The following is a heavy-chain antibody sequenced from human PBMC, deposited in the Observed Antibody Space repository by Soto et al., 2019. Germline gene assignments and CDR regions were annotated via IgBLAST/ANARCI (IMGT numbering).Heavy chain of an antibody. CDR2: INPSGGDT. Sequence: QVQLVQSGAEVKKPGASVKVSCKPSGYTFTSYYIHWVRQAPGQGLERMGTINPSGGDTTYAQKFQGRVTMTRDTSTSTVYMELSSLRPEDTAVYYCARIAAGYWGQGTLVTVSS. CDR1: GYTFTSYY. D-gene: IGHD6-25*01. V-gene: IGHV1-46*01. J-gene: IGHJ4*02. CDR3: ARIAAGY.